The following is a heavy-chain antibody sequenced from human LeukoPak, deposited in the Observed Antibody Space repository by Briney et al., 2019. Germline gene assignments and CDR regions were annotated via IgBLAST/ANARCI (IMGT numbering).Heavy chain of an antibody. CDR2: ISKTGST. J-gene: IGHJ4*02. V-gene: IGHV3-23*01. CDR1: GFTFSSYT. Sequence: GGSLRLSCAASGFTFSSYTMSWVRQAPGKGLEWVSAISKTGSTYYADSVKARFTISRDNSKNTLYLQMNSLTAEDTAVYYCAKGNLRGPPPNIDFWGQGTLVTVSS. CDR3: AKGNLRGPPPNIDF. D-gene: IGHD5/OR15-5a*01.